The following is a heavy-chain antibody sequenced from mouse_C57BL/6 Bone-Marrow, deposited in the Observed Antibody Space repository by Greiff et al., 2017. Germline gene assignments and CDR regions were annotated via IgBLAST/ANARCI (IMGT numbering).Heavy chain of an antibody. D-gene: IGHD2-4*01. CDR3: ARWGITGRLGSYYAMDY. J-gene: IGHJ4*01. V-gene: IGHV1-64*01. CDR1: GYTFTSYW. Sequence: QVHVKQPGAELVKPGASVKLSCKASGYTFTSYWMHWVKQRPGQGLEWIGMIRPNSGSTNYNEKFKSKATLTVDKSSSTAYMQLSSLTSEDSAVYYCARWGITGRLGSYYAMDYWGQGTSVTVSS. CDR2: IRPNSGST.